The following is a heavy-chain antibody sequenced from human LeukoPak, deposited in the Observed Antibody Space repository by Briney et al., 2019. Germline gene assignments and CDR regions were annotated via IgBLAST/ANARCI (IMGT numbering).Heavy chain of an antibody. V-gene: IGHV4-59*08. CDR3: ASQRHGYSGYDFDY. J-gene: IGHJ4*02. CDR2: IYYSGST. Sequence: SETLSLTCTVSGGSISSYYWSWIRQPPGKGLEWIGYIYYSGSTNYNPSLKSRVTISVDTSKNQFSLKLSSVTAADTAVYYCASQRHGYSGYDFDYWGQGTLVTVSS. CDR1: GGSISSYY. D-gene: IGHD5-12*01.